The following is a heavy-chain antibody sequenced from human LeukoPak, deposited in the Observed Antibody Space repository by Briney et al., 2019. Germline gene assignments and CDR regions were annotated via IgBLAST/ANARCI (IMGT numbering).Heavy chain of an antibody. J-gene: IGHJ5*02. Sequence: PGGSLRLSCTPSGLSSSVHFVGWPRQAPGGGLEWVSYISSRGDHIHYSDAVKGRLSFSRDHPKRCVYLQINRLRIDDTAVYYCARGGDGWTFNRWGQGTLVSVSS. CDR2: ISSRGDHI. CDR1: GLSSSVHF. D-gene: IGHD3-16*01. CDR3: ARGGDGWTFNR. V-gene: IGHV3-11*01.